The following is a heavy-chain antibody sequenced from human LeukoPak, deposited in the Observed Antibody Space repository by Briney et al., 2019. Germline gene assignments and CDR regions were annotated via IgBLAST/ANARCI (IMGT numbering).Heavy chain of an antibody. CDR3: ARGGYDFWSGPNNWFDP. CDR2: MNPNSGNT. J-gene: IGHJ5*02. CDR1: GYTSTSYD. D-gene: IGHD3-3*01. Sequence: ASVKVSCKASGYTSTSYDINWVRQATGQGLEWMGWMNPNSGNTGYAQKFQGRVTMTRNTSISTAYMELSSLRSEDTAVYYCARGGYDFWSGPNNWFDPWGQGTLVTVSS. V-gene: IGHV1-8*01.